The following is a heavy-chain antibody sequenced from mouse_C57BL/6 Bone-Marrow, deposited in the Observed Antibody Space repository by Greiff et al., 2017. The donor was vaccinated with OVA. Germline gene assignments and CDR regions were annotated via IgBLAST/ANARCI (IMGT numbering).Heavy chain of an antibody. J-gene: IGHJ4*01. CDR2: ISDGGSYT. CDR3: ARGGAQATHYYAMDY. V-gene: IGHV5-4*03. CDR1: GFTFSSYA. Sequence: EVKLVESGGGLVKPGGSLKLSCAASGFTFSSYAMSWVRQTPEKRLEWVATISDGGSYTYYPDNVKGRFTISRDTAKNNLYLQMSHLKSEDTAMYYCARGGAQATHYYAMDYWGQGTSVTVSS. D-gene: IGHD3-2*02.